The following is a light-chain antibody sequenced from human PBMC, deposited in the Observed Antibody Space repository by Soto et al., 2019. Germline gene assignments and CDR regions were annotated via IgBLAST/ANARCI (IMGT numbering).Light chain of an antibody. V-gene: IGLV2-14*01. CDR2: DVT. Sequence: QSVLTQPASVSGSPGQSITVSCTGTSSDVGGYDYVSWYQQHPGNAPKLLISDVTNRPSGVSNRFSGSKSGNTAPLTISGLQTEDEADYYCTSYTSSSTYVFGTGTKATVL. J-gene: IGLJ1*01. CDR3: TSYTSSSTYV. CDR1: SSDVGGYDY.